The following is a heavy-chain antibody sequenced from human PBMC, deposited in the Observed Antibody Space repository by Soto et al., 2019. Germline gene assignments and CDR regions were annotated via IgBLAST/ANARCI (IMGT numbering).Heavy chain of an antibody. D-gene: IGHD1-26*01. CDR1: GFTFGSYA. CDR2: VTSSGANT. V-gene: IGHV3-23*01. CDR3: ASPSLSTGGYSSFDS. J-gene: IGHJ4*02. Sequence: EVHLLESGGGLVQPGGSLRLSCAASGFTFGSYAMSWVRQAPGKGLEWVSLVTSSGANTYYAGSVTGRFTISRDNSKNTLSLQMSSLRVEDTAVYYCASPSLSTGGYSSFDSLGRGTLVTGSS.